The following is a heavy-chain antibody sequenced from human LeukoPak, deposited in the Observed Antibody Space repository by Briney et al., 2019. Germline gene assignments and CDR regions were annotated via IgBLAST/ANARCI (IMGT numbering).Heavy chain of an antibody. V-gene: IGHV4-59*01. CDR2: IYYSGST. CDR1: GGSISSYY. CDR3: ARSRAYGSAFD. J-gene: IGHJ4*02. Sequence: SETLSLTCTVSGGSISSYYWSWIRQPPGKGLEWIGYIYYSGSTNYNPSLKSRVTISVDTSKNQFSLKLSSVTAADTAVYYCARSRAYGSAFDWGQGTLVTVSS. D-gene: IGHD3-10*01.